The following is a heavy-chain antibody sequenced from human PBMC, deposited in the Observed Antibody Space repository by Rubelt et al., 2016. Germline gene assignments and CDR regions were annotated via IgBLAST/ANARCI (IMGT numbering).Heavy chain of an antibody. D-gene: IGHD4-11*01. J-gene: IGHJ4*02. CDR1: GYTFTSYY. Sequence: GASVKVSCKASGYTFTSYYMHWVRQAPGQGLEWMGIINPSGGSTSYAQKFPGRVTMTRDRSTRTVYMDLSSLRSDDTAVYYCARDNYSNDGDYWGQGNLVTVS. V-gene: IGHV1-46*01. CDR2: INPSGGST. CDR3: ARDNYSNDGDY.